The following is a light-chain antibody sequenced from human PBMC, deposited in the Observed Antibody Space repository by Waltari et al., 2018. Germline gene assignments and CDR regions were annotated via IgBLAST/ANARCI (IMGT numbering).Light chain of an antibody. CDR1: QDIRND. Sequence: DIQMTQSPSSLSASVGDRVNITCRASQDIRNDFGWFQQKPGKAPKRLIYAGLRLQSGVPSRFSGSWFGTEFSLTITDLQPDDFATYYCLQHNSYPQTFGQGTKVDFK. CDR3: LQHNSYPQT. J-gene: IGKJ1*01. V-gene: IGKV1-17*02. CDR2: AGL.